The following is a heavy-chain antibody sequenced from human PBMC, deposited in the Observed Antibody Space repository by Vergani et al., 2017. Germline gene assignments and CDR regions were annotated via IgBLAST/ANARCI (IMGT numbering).Heavy chain of an antibody. V-gene: IGHV3-73*02. D-gene: IGHD7-27*01. Sequence: EVQLVESGGGLVQPGGSLKLSCPASGFTFSGSAMNWVRQAPGKGLEWVGCIRSKANGYATAYAASVNGRFTISRDDSKNTAYLQMNSLKTKAAAVYYCGRSRGNWGEPLDYWGQGTMVTVSS. J-gene: IGHJ4*02. CDR2: IRSKANGYAT. CDR1: GFTFSGSA. CDR3: GRSRGNWGEPLDY.